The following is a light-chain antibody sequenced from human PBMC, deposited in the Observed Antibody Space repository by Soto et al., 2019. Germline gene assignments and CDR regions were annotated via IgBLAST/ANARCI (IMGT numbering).Light chain of an antibody. CDR2: GAS. V-gene: IGKV3-20*01. J-gene: IGKJ4*01. CDR3: QQYGGSLT. Sequence: EIVLTQSPGTLSLSPGERATLSCRASQSVGSSYLAWYQQKPGQAPRLLIYGASSRATGIPDRFSGSGSWTDVALAISRLEPEDFAVYYCQQYGGSLTFGGGTQVAIK. CDR1: QSVGSSY.